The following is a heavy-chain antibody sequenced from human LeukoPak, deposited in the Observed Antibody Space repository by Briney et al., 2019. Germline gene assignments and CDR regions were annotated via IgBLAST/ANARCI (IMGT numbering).Heavy chain of an antibody. CDR1: GGSISSYY. D-gene: IGHD5-12*01. Sequence: PSETLSLTCTVSGGSISSYYWSWIRQPPGKGLEWIGYIYYSGSTNYNPSLKSRVTISVDTSKNRFSLKLSSVTAADTAVYYCARDRVASYGMDVWGQGTTVTVSS. CDR3: ARDRVASYGMDV. CDR2: IYYSGST. V-gene: IGHV4-59*01. J-gene: IGHJ6*02.